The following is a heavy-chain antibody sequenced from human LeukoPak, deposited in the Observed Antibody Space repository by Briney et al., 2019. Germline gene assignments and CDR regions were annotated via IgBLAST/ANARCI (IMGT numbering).Heavy chain of an antibody. J-gene: IGHJ5*02. CDR2: MNPNSGNT. CDR1: GYTFTSYD. D-gene: IGHD3-3*01. Sequence: ASVKVSCKASGYTFTSYDINWVRQATGQGLEWMGWMNPNSGNTGYAQKFQGRVAMTRNTSISTAYMKLSSLRSEDTAVYYCARAYYDFWSGYYPNWFDPWGQGTLVTVSS. V-gene: IGHV1-8*01. CDR3: ARAYYDFWSGYYPNWFDP.